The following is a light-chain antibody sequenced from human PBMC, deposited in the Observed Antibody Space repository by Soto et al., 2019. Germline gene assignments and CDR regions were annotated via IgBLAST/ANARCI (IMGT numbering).Light chain of an antibody. J-gene: IGKJ1*01. CDR3: LHNNNYPRT. V-gene: IGKV1-17*01. CDR1: HNVGGA. CDR2: DAS. Sequence: DTQMTQSPSSLSASVGDRVTISCRASHNVGGAVGWYQQTPGKAPKLLMYDASRLESGVPSRFSGSGSGAAFTLTITSLQPDDSAIYYCLHNNNYPRTFGQGTKVEI.